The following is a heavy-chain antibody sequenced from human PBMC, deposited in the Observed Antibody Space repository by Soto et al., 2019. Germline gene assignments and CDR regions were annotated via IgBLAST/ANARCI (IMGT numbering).Heavy chain of an antibody. CDR2: ISAYNGNT. D-gene: IGHD4-17*01. CDR1: GYTFTSYG. J-gene: IGHJ4*02. Sequence: QVQLVQSGAQVKKPGATVKVSCKASGYTFTSYGISWVRQAPGQGLEWMGRISAYNGNTNYAQKLQGRVTMTTNTSTSTAYMELRSLRSDDTAVYYCARELDYGDDTAYWGQGTLVTVSS. CDR3: ARELDYGDDTAY. V-gene: IGHV1-18*01.